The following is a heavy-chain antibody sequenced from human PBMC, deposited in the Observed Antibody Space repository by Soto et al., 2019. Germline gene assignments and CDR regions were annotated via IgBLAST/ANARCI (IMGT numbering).Heavy chain of an antibody. CDR2: IWYDGSNK. CDR1: GFTFSSYG. D-gene: IGHD4-17*01. CDR3: VRDGATTVTPPDWYFDL. J-gene: IGHJ2*01. Sequence: QVQLVESGGGVVQPGRSLRLSCAASGFTFSSYGMHWVRQAPGKGLEWVAVIWYDGSNKYYADSVKGRFTISRDNSKNTLYLQMNSLRAEDTAVYYCVRDGATTVTPPDWYFDLWGRGTLVTVSS. V-gene: IGHV3-33*01.